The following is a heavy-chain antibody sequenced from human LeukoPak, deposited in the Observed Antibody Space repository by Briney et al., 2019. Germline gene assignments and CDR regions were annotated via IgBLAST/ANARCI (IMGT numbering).Heavy chain of an antibody. CDR3: ARAPTFGYWFDP. D-gene: IGHD3-10*02. Sequence: SETLSLTCTVSGGSMSSYYWSWVRQPAGKGLEWIGRIYTSGSTNYNPSLKSRVTMSVDTSKNLFSLKLNSVTAADTAVYYCARAPTFGYWFDPWGQGTLVTVSS. CDR2: IYTSGST. J-gene: IGHJ5*02. CDR1: GGSMSSYY. V-gene: IGHV4-4*07.